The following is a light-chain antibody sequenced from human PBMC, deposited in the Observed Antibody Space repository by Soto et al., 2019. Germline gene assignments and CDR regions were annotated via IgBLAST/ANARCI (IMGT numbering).Light chain of an antibody. J-gene: IGKJ1*01. V-gene: IGKV1-39*01. CDR2: AAS. CDR3: QQSYSTPRT. CDR1: YSISSY. Sequence: QLTQYLASLSATEGDRVTITCRESYSISSYLNLYLVKRGKVPKLLIYAASSLQSGVSLRFSGSGSGTDFTLTISSLQPEDFATYYSQQSYSTPRTFAQRARLDI.